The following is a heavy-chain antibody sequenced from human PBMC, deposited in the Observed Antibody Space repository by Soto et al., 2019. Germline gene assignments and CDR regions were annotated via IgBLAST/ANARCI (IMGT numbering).Heavy chain of an antibody. V-gene: IGHV4-59*01. CDR2: IYSSGTI. CDR1: GGSITRYF. D-gene: IGHD4-17*01. CDR3: ATDYGDYVRAFDI. J-gene: IGHJ3*02. Sequence: QVQLQESGPGLVKPSETLSLTCTVSGGSITRYFWSWIRQSPGKGLEWIIHIYSSGTINYNPSLKSRVTISRDTSKNQSSLKLRSVTAADTALYYCATDYGDYVRAFDIWGQGTMVTVSS.